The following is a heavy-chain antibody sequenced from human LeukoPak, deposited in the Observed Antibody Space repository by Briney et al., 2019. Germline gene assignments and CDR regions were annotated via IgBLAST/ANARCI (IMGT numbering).Heavy chain of an antibody. D-gene: IGHD4-23*01. V-gene: IGHV5-51*01. CDR2: IYPRDSDT. J-gene: IGHJ1*01. Sequence: GESLKISCKGSGYSFTSYWIGWVRQMPGKGLEWMGIIYPRDSDTQYSPSLQGQVTISADKSISTAYLQWSSLKASDTAMYYCARLYGSNTAESFQHWGQGTLVTVSS. CDR3: ARLYGSNTAESFQH. CDR1: GYSFTSYW.